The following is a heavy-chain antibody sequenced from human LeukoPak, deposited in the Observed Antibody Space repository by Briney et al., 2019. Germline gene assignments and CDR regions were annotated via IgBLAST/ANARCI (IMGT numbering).Heavy chain of an antibody. CDR3: AKTPTDGSGTYY. CDR1: GFTVSSNY. V-gene: IGHV3-66*01. Sequence: PGGSLRLSCAASGFTVSSNYMSWVRQAPGKGLEWVSVIYSGGGTYYADSVKGRFTISRDNSKNTLYLQVNSLRAEDTAVYYCAKTPTDGSGTYYWGQGNLVTLSS. CDR2: IYSGGGT. D-gene: IGHD3-10*01. J-gene: IGHJ4*02.